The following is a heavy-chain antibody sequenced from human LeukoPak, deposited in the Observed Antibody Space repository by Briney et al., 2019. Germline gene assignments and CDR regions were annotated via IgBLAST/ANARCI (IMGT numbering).Heavy chain of an antibody. CDR1: GGSISSYY. J-gene: IGHJ6*02. CDR3: ARVQQWLPLYYYYYYGMDV. V-gene: IGHV4-59*01. CDR2: IYYSGST. Sequence: SETLSLTCTVSGGSISSYYWSWIRQPPGKGLEWIGYIYYSGSTNYNPSLKSRVTISVDTSKNQFSLKLSSVTAADTAVYYCARVQQWLPLYYYYYYGMDVWGQGTTVTVSS. D-gene: IGHD6-19*01.